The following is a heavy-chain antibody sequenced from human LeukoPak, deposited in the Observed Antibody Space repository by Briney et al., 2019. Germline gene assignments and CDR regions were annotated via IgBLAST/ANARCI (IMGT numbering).Heavy chain of an antibody. Sequence: GGSLRLSCAASGFTFSSYSMNWVRQAPGKGLEWVSSISSSSSYIYYADSVKGRFTISRDNAKNSLYLQMNSLRAEDTAVYYCARDSSGRPSRGDFQHWGQGTLVTVSS. CDR1: GFTFSSYS. V-gene: IGHV3-21*01. CDR2: ISSSSSYI. CDR3: ARDSSGRPSRGDFQH. J-gene: IGHJ1*01. D-gene: IGHD6-19*01.